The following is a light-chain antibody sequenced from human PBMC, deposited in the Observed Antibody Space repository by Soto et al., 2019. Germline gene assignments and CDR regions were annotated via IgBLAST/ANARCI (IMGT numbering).Light chain of an antibody. CDR3: LQGYNFPHT. Sequence: AILMTQSPSSLSASVGDRVTITCRASQDIRNDLGWYQQKPGKAPNLLIYAASTLQIGVPSRFSGSGSGTDFTLTISSLQPEDFATYYCLQGYNFPHTFGPGTKVDIK. J-gene: IGKJ3*01. V-gene: IGKV1-6*01. CDR1: QDIRND. CDR2: AAS.